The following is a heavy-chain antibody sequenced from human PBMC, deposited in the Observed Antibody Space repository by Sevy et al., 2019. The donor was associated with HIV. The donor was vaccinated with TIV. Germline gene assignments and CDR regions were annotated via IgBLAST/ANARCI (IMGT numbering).Heavy chain of an antibody. CDR2: SHHSGRI. CDR3: ARVQRKYYDFWTGFGYVDS. J-gene: IGHJ5*01. D-gene: IGHD3-3*01. Sequence: SETLSLNCTVSGGSMRDYYWSWIRQSPGKGLEWIGYSHHSGRIDYDPSLKSRVTMSMDTSKSHFSLNVRSVTAADTAVYFCARVQRKYYDFWTGFGYVDSWGQGTQVTVSS. V-gene: IGHV4-59*01. CDR1: GGSMRDYY.